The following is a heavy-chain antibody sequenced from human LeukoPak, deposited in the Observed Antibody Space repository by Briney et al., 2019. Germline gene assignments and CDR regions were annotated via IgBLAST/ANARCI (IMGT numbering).Heavy chain of an antibody. D-gene: IGHD2-8*01. V-gene: IGHV1-69*04. CDR2: IIPILGIA. CDR3: ARTYCTNGVCYSVYFDY. Sequence: SVKVSCTASGGTFSSYAISWVRQAPGQGLEWMGRIIPILGIANYAQKFQGRVTITADKSTSTAYMELSSLRSEDTAVYYCARTYCTNGVCYSVYFDYWGQGTLVTVSS. CDR1: GGTFSSYA. J-gene: IGHJ4*02.